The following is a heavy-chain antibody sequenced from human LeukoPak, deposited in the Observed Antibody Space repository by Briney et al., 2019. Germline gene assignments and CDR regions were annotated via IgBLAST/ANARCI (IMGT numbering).Heavy chain of an antibody. J-gene: IGHJ6*02. CDR2: ISISSSYI. CDR3: ARDRVGYCSGGSCYGYYYGMDV. Sequence: GGSLRLSCAASGFTFSSYSMTWVRQAPGKGLEWVSSISISSSYIYYADSVKGRFTISRDNAKNSLYLQMNSLRAEDTAVYYCARDRVGYCSGGSCYGYYYGMDVWGQGTTVTVSS. V-gene: IGHV3-21*01. D-gene: IGHD2-15*01. CDR1: GFTFSSYS.